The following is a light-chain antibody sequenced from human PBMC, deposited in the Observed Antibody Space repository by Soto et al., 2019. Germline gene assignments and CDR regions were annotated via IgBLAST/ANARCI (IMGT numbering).Light chain of an antibody. Sequence: EIVLTQSPGTLSLSPGETATLSCRASQSVSNYLSWYQQKPGQPPRLLIYDIPKRATGIPARFSGSWSGTDFTLTISRLEPEDFAVYYCQQRVTFGPGTKVDIK. J-gene: IGKJ3*01. CDR3: QQRVT. CDR2: DIP. V-gene: IGKV3-11*01. CDR1: QSVSNY.